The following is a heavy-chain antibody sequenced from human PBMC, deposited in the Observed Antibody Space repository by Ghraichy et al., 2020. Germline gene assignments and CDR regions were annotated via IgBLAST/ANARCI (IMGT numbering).Heavy chain of an antibody. CDR3: GRGYCSSTSCYIRGGRHSNWFDP. D-gene: IGHD2-2*02. CDR1: GGSISSSSYY. CDR2: IYYSGST. J-gene: IGHJ5*02. Sequence: SETLSLTCTVSGGSISSSSYYWGWIRQPPGKGLEWIGSIYYSGSTYYNPSLKSRVTISVDTSKNQFSLKLSSVTAADTAVYYCGRGYCSSTSCYIRGGRHSNWFDPWGQGTLVTVSS. V-gene: IGHV4-39*01.